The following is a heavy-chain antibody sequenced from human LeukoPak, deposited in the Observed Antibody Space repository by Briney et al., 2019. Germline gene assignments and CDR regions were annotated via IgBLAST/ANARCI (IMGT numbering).Heavy chain of an antibody. D-gene: IGHD3-22*01. CDR1: GDSISSYY. J-gene: IGHJ4*02. V-gene: IGHV4-59*01. CDR3: ARYYDSSGYYYEDY. CDR2: IYYSGST. Sequence: SETLSLTCTASGDSISSYYWSWIRQPPGKGLEWIGYIYYSGSTNYNPSLKSRVTISVDTSKNQFSLKLSSVTAADTAVYYCARYYDSSGYYYEDYWGQGTLVTVSS.